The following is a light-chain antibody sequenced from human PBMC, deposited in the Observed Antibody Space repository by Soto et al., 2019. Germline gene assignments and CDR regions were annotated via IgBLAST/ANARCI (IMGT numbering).Light chain of an antibody. J-gene: IGLJ1*01. CDR3: SSYAGSSLYV. CDR1: SSDVGGYNY. CDR2: EVS. V-gene: IGLV2-14*01. Sequence: QSALTQPASVSGSPGQSITISCTGTSSDVGGYNYVSWYQQHPGKAPKLMIYEVSKRPSGVSNRFSGSKSGNTASLTISGLQAEDEADYYCSSYAGSSLYVFGTGTKLTVL.